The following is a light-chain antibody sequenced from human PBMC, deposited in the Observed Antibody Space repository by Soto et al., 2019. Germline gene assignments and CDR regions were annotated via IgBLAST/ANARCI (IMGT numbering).Light chain of an antibody. J-gene: IGKJ4*01. Sequence: EIVMTQSPATLSVSPGERATLSCRASQSVSSNLAWYQQKPGQAPRLLIYGASTRATGIPARFSGSGSGTEFTLTISXLXSXXXXXYXXXXXXXXPPLTFGGGTKVDIK. CDR3: XXXXXXPPLT. CDR2: GAS. CDR1: QSVSSN. V-gene: IGKV3-15*01.